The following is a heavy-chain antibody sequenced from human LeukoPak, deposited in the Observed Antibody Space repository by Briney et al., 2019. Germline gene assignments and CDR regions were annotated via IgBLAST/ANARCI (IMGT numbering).Heavy chain of an antibody. D-gene: IGHD4-23*01. J-gene: IGHJ4*02. CDR1: GDSVSSNSAA. CDR3: ARDGNSDYGGNSDYYFDY. CDR2: TYYRSKWYN. Sequence: SQTLSLTCAISGDSVSSNSAAWNWIRQSPSRGLEWLGRTYYRSKWYNDYAVSVKSRITINPDTSKNQFSLQLNSVTPEDTAVYYCARDGNSDYGGNSDYYFDYWGQGTLVTVSS. V-gene: IGHV6-1*01.